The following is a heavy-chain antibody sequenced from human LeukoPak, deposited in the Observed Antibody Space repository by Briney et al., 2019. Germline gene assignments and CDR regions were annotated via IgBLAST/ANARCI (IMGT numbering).Heavy chain of an antibody. Sequence: GGSLRLSCAASGFTLSSYAMSWVRQGPGKGLEWVSAISVNGNTYHADSVKGRFTISRDNSKNTLYLQMNSLRAEDTAVYYCARDGRFLEWLLYGYFDYWGQGTLVTVSS. CDR2: ISVNGNT. CDR1: GFTLSSYA. D-gene: IGHD3-3*01. V-gene: IGHV3-23*01. CDR3: ARDGRFLEWLLYGYFDY. J-gene: IGHJ4*02.